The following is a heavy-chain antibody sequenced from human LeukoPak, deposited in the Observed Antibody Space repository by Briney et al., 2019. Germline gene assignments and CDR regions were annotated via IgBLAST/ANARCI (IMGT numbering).Heavy chain of an antibody. D-gene: IGHD5-18*01. V-gene: IGHV1-69*13. J-gene: IGHJ4*01. CDR1: GGTFSNYA. Sequence: GVSEKASCKASGGTFSNYAINWVRQAPGQGLDWMGGIIPIFGTPNYVQKFQGRVTITADESTSTAYMELSSLRAEDTDVYYCARASRDDTAMANPFAYWGQGTVVTVSS. CDR2: IIPIFGTP. CDR3: ARASRDDTAMANPFAY.